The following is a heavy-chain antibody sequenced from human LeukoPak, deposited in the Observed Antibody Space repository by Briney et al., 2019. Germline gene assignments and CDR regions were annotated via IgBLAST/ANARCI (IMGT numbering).Heavy chain of an antibody. D-gene: IGHD2-8*01. CDR2: ISTNSGNT. Sequence: ASVKVSCKAFGYSFTRNGISWMRQAPGQGLEWMGWISTNSGNTNYAQNLQGRVTMTTDTSASTAYMELRSLSSDDTAVYYCARDVMYAFDSRGQGTLVTVSS. J-gene: IGHJ5*01. CDR3: ARDVMYAFDS. V-gene: IGHV1-18*04. CDR1: GYSFTRNG.